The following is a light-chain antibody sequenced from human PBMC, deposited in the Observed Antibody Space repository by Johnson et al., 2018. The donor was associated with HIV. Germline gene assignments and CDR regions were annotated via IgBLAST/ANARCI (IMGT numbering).Light chain of an antibody. CDR2: ENN. CDR3: GTWDSRLRTGF. Sequence: QSVLTQPPSVSAAPGQKVTISCSGSSSNIGNNYVSWYQQLPGTAPKLLIYENNMRPSGIPDRFSGSKSGTSATLGITRLQTGDEAGYYCGTWDSRLRTGFFGTGTKVTVL. J-gene: IGLJ1*01. V-gene: IGLV1-51*02. CDR1: SSNIGNNY.